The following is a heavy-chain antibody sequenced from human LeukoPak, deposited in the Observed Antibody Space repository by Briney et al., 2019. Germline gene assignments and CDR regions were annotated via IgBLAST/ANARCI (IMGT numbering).Heavy chain of an antibody. CDR1: GFTFSSYG. V-gene: IGHV3-33*03. D-gene: IGHD1-26*01. Sequence: GGSLRLSCAASGFTFSSYGMHWVRQAPGKGLEWLADIKNDGSNKYYVDSVKGRFTISRDKAKNTLYLQMSSLRSVDTAVYYHVKDGSYYYYYMDVWGKGTSVTVP. J-gene: IGHJ6*03. CDR2: IKNDGSNK. CDR3: VKDGSYYYYYMDV.